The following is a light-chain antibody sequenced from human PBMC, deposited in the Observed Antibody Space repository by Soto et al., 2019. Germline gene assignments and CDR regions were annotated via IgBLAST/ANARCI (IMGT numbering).Light chain of an antibody. J-gene: IGLJ1*01. CDR2: DNV. V-gene: IGLV1-51*01. CDR3: GSWDNILRAYV. CDR1: GSNLGRNY. Sequence: QSVLTQPPSVSATPGQKVTISCSGSGSNLGRNYVSWYQQLPGTAPKLLIYDNVYRFSGIPDRFSASKSGTSATLGITGLHTGDEGDYYCGSWDNILRAYVFGTGTKLTV.